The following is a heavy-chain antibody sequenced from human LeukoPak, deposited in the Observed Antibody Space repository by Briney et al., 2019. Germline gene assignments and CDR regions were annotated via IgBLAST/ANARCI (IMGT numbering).Heavy chain of an antibody. CDR1: GDSVSSSY. CDR2: IYTIGTT. Sequence: PSETLSLTCSVSGDSVSSSYWSWIRQPPGKALEWIGYIYTIGTTNYNPSLKSRVTISVDTSKNQFSLKLSSVTAADTAVYYCARSSAYDGFDIWGQGTMVTVSS. CDR3: ARSSAYDGFDI. D-gene: IGHD5-12*01. V-gene: IGHV4-4*09. J-gene: IGHJ3*02.